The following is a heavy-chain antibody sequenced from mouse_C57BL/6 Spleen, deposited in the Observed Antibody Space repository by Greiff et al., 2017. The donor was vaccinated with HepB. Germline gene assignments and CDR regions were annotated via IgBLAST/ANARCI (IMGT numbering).Heavy chain of an antibody. Sequence: DVMLVESGGGLVQPKGSLKLSCAASGFSFNTYAMNWVRQAPGKGLEWVARIRSKSNNYATYYADSVKDRFTISRDDSESMLYLQMNNLKTEDTAMYYCVRHRDYYGSSYGAMDYWGQGTSVTVSS. V-gene: IGHV10-1*01. J-gene: IGHJ4*01. CDR2: IRSKSNNYAT. D-gene: IGHD1-1*01. CDR1: GFSFNTYA. CDR3: VRHRDYYGSSYGAMDY.